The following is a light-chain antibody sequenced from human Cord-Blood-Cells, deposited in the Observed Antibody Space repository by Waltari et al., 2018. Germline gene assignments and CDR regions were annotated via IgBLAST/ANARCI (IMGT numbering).Light chain of an antibody. Sequence: QSVLTQPPSVSGAPGQRVTISCTGSSSNIGAGYDVHWYQQLPGTAPKLLIYGNSIRPSGVPARFSVSKSGTSASLAITWLRAEDESDYYCQSYASSLSGVVFGGGTKLTVL. CDR2: GNS. V-gene: IGLV1-40*01. CDR3: QSYASSLSGVV. CDR1: SSNIGAGYD. J-gene: IGLJ2*01.